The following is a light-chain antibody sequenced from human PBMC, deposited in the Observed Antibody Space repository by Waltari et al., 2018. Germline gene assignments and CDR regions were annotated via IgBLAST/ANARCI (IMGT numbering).Light chain of an antibody. CDR3: SSYAGSNNLV. Sequence: QSALTQPPSASGSPGQSVTISCTGTSSDVAGYNPVPRYQQPTGPVPWYQQHPGKAPQLMIYEVTKRHSGVPDRFSGSKSGSTASLTVSGLQPEDEAEYYCSSYAGSNNLVFGGGTKLTVL. V-gene: IGLV2-8*01. CDR2: EVT. J-gene: IGLJ2*01. CDR1: SSDVAGYNP.